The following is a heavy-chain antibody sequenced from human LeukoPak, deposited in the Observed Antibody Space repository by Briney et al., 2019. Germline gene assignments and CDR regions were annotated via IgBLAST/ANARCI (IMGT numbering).Heavy chain of an antibody. V-gene: IGHV1-3*04. Sequence: ASVKVSCKASGYTFSSYVMHWVRQAPGQRLEWMGWINTDNDNTEYSQNFQGRVTITRDTSASTAYMELSSLRSEDTAVYYCAADPYGRFLEWLPYIPLDVWGQGTTVTVSS. CDR2: INTDNDNT. CDR3: AADPYGRFLEWLPYIPLDV. J-gene: IGHJ6*02. D-gene: IGHD3-3*01. CDR1: GYTFSSYV.